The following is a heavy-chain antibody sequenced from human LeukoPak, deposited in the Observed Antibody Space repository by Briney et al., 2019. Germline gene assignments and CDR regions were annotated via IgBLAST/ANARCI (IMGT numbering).Heavy chain of an antibody. J-gene: IGHJ6*03. Sequence: GGSLRLSCAASGFTFSNFGMHWVRQAPGEGLEWVAVIWYGGSDKYYADSVKGRFTVSRDNSKNTLYLQMNSLRAEDTAVYYCVTAPNLRAYYYYYMDVWGKGTTVTVSS. CDR2: IWYGGSDK. CDR1: GFTFSNFG. CDR3: VTAPNLRAYYYYYMDV. D-gene: IGHD1-20*01. V-gene: IGHV3-33*08.